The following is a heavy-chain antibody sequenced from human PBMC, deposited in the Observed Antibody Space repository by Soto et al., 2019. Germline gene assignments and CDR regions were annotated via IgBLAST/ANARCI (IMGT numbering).Heavy chain of an antibody. CDR2: INSDGSST. CDR3: ARGVRSSSWQNYYYYYGMDV. D-gene: IGHD6-13*01. CDR1: GFTFSSYW. V-gene: IGHV3-74*01. J-gene: IGHJ6*02. Sequence: GGSLRLSCAASGFTFSSYWMHWVRQAPGKGLVWVSRINSDGSSTSYADSVKGRFTISRDNAKNTLYLQMSSLRAEDTAVYYCARGVRSSSWQNYYYYYGMDVWGQGTTVTVSS.